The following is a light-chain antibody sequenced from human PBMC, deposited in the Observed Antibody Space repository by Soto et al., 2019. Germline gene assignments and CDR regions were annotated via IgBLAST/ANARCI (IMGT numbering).Light chain of an antibody. V-gene: IGKV1-33*01. CDR2: EAS. Sequence: DIQMTQSPSSLSASVGDRVTISCQASQDVGKHLNWYQQRPGKAPKILIYEASNLATGVPSRFSASGSGTHFTFSIRSLQPEDIGTYYGQQYDNLPQLTFGAGTKVEI. CDR1: QDVGKH. J-gene: IGKJ4*01. CDR3: QQYDNLPQLT.